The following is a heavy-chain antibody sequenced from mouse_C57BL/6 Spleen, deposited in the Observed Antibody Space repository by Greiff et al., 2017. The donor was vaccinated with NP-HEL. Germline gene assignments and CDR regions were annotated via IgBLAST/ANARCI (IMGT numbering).Heavy chain of an antibody. J-gene: IGHJ2*01. D-gene: IGHD4-1*01. CDR2: IDPSDSYT. Sequence: VQLQQSGAELVMPGASVKLSCKASGYTFTSYWMHWVKQRPGQGLEWIGEIDPSDSYTTYNQKFKGKSTLTVDKSSSTAYMQLSSLTSEDSAVYSCARSEGVGTDFDYWGQGTTLTVSS. V-gene: IGHV1-69*01. CDR1: GYTFTSYW. CDR3: ARSEGVGTDFDY.